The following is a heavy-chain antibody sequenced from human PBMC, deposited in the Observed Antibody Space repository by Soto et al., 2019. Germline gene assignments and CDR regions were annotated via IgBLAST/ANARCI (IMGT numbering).Heavy chain of an antibody. D-gene: IGHD3-22*01. V-gene: IGHV4-31*03. J-gene: IGHJ4*02. CDR3: AADYYDSSGYYGYFDY. Sequence: SETLSLTCTVSGGSISSGGYYWSWIRQHPGKGLEWIGYIYYSGSTYYNPSLKSRVTISVDTSKNQFSLKLSSVTAADTAVYYCAADYYDSSGYYGYFDYWGQGTLVTVSS. CDR2: IYYSGST. CDR1: GGSISSGGYY.